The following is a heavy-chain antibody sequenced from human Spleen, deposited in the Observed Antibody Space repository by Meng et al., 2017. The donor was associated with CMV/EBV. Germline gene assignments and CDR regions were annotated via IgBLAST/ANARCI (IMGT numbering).Heavy chain of an antibody. Sequence: GESLKMSCAASGFTFNSYGMHWVRQAPGKGLVWVSRINSDGSSTSYADSVKGRFTISRDNAKNTLYLQMNSLRAEDTAVYYCARDREAIYGDYGMGAFDIWGHSPLVTVSS. J-gene: IGHJ3*02. CDR3: ARDREAIYGDYGMGAFDI. D-gene: IGHD4-17*01. V-gene: IGHV3-74*01. CDR2: INSDGSST. CDR1: GFTFNSYG.